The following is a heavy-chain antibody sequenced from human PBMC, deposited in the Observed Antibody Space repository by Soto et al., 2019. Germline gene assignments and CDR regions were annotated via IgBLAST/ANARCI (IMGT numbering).Heavy chain of an antibody. D-gene: IGHD5-12*01. CDR2: IYHSGST. V-gene: IGHV4-30-2*01. J-gene: IGHJ3*02. CDR1: GGSISSGGYS. CDR3: ARDGEMATIGGGVAFDI. Sequence: LSLTCAVSGGSISSGGYSWSWIRQPPGKGLEWIGYIYHSGSTYYNPSLKSRVTISVDRSKNQFSLKLSSVTAADTAVYYCARDGEMATIGGGVAFDIWGQGTMVTVSS.